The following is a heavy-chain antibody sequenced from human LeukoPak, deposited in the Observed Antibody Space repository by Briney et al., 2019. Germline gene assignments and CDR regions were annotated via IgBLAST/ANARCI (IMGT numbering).Heavy chain of an antibody. J-gene: IGHJ4*02. CDR1: GYTFTSYG. CDR2: IIPIFGTA. V-gene: IGHV1-69*13. CDR3: ARDLGDYYFDY. Sequence: SVKVSCKASGYTFTSYGISWVRQAPGQGLEWMGGIIPIFGTANYAQKFQGRVTITADESTSTAYMELSSLRSEDTAVYYCARDLGDYYFDYWGQGTLVTVSS. D-gene: IGHD2-21*01.